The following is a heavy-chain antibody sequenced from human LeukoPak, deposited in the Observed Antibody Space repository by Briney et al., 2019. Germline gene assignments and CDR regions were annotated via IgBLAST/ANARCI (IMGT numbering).Heavy chain of an antibody. D-gene: IGHD3-10*01. Sequence: GGSLRLSCAASGFTVSNNDMCWVRQAPGKGLEWVSVIYSGGNTNYADSVKGRFIISRNNLKNTLFLQMNSLRAEDTAVYYCARAFQYGSGSYPYSLWGQGTLVTVSS. J-gene: IGHJ4*02. CDR3: ARAFQYGSGSYPYSL. CDR1: GFTVSNND. V-gene: IGHV3-66*01. CDR2: IYSGGNT.